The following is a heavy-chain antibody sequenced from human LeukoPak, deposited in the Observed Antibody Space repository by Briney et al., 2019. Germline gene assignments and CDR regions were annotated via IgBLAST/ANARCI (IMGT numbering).Heavy chain of an antibody. CDR3: ARRPGYSSSWPRTNPRYYYYYYMDV. D-gene: IGHD6-13*01. CDR2: INHSGST. J-gene: IGHJ6*03. V-gene: IGHV4-34*01. Sequence: PSETLSLTCTISGASIDSYYWSWIRQPPGKGLEWIGEINHSGSTNYNPSLKSRVTISVDTSKNQFSLKLSSVTAADTAVYYCARRPGYSSSWPRTNPRYYYYYYMDVWGKGTTVTISS. CDR1: GASIDSYY.